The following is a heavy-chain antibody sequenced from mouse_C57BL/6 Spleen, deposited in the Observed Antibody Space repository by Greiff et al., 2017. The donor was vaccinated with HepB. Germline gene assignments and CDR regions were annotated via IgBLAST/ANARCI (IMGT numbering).Heavy chain of an antibody. V-gene: IGHV1-15*01. CDR1: GYTFTDYE. J-gene: IGHJ4*01. D-gene: IGHD1-1*01. Sequence: VKLQESGPELVRPGASVTLSCKASGYTFTDYEMHWVKQTPVHGLEWIGAIDPETGGTAYNQKFKGKAILTADKSSSTAYMELRSLTSEDSAVYYCTRLTITTVPYYAMDYWGQGTSVTVSS. CDR3: TRLTITTVPYYAMDY. CDR2: IDPETGGT.